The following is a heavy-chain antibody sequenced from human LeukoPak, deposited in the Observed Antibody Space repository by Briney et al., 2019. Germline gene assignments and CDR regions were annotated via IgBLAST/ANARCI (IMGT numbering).Heavy chain of an antibody. V-gene: IGHV3-7*01. D-gene: IGHD5-18*01. CDR1: GFTFSSYW. Sequence: GGSLRLSCAASGFTFSSYWMTWVRQAPGKGLVWVANIKQDGSEIHSVDSVKGRFTISRDNAKYSLYLQMNSLRAEDTAVYYCARGLDTAVVTRFDSWGQGTLVTVSS. CDR3: ARGLDTAVVTRFDS. CDR2: IKQDGSEI. J-gene: IGHJ5*01.